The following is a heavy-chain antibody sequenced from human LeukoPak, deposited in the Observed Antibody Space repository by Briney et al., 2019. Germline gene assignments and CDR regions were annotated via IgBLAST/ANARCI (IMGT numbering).Heavy chain of an antibody. CDR2: IYYSGSM. D-gene: IGHD3-3*01. CDR1: GGSISSSSYY. J-gene: IGHJ6*03. CDR3: ARDDFWSGSSPLYYMDV. V-gene: IGHV4-39*02. Sequence: PSETLSLTCTVSGGSISSSSYYWGWIRQPPGKGLEWIGSIYYSGSMYYNPSLKSRVTISVDRSRNQFSLKLSSVTAADTAIYYCARDDFWSGSSPLYYMDVWGKGTTVTVSS.